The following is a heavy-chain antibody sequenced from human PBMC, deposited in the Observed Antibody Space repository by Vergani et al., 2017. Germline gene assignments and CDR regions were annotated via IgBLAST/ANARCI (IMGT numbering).Heavy chain of an antibody. Sequence: QVQLQESGPGLVKPSQTLSLTRTVSGGSISSGDYYWSWIRQPPGKGLEWIGYIYYSGSTYYNPSLKSRVTISVDTSKNQFSLKLSSVTAADTAVYYCARYCSSTSCQTGFDYWGQGTLVTVSS. V-gene: IGHV4-30-4*08. D-gene: IGHD2-2*01. CDR2: IYYSGST. CDR1: GGSISSGDYY. J-gene: IGHJ4*02. CDR3: ARYCSSTSCQTGFDY.